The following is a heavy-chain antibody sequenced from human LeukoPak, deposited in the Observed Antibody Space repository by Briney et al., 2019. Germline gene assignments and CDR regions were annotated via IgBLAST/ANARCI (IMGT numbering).Heavy chain of an antibody. V-gene: IGHV3-30*02. D-gene: IGHD2-2*01. J-gene: IGHJ5*02. Sequence: GGSLRLSCAASGFIFSTYGMHWVRQAPGKGLEWVAFIRSDGSDKSYAGSVMGRFTISRDNSKNTLYLQMNSLRAEDTAVYHCAKVAMPNWFDPWGQGTLVTVSS. CDR3: AKVAMPNWFDP. CDR2: IRSDGSDK. CDR1: GFIFSTYG.